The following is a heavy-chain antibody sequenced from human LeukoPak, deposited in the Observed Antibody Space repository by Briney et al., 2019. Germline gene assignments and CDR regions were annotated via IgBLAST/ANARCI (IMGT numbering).Heavy chain of an antibody. D-gene: IGHD2-2*01. J-gene: IGHJ4*02. Sequence: SETLSLTCAVSGYSISSGYYWGWIWQPPGKGLEWIGSIYHSGSTYYNPSLKSRVTISVDTSKNQFSLKLRSVSAADTAVYYCARTYCTTTGCYVNSWGQGTLVTVSS. CDR2: IYHSGST. V-gene: IGHV4-38-2*01. CDR1: GYSISSGYY. CDR3: ARTYCTTTGCYVNS.